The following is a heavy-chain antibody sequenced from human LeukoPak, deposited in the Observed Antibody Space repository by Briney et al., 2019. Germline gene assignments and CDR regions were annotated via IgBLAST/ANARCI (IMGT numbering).Heavy chain of an antibody. CDR3: ASVMVRGANWFDP. V-gene: IGHV1-69*13. CDR1: GGTSSSYA. Sequence: SVKVSCKASGGTSSSYAISWVRQAPGQGLEWMGGIIPIFGTANYAQKFQGRVTITADESTSTAYMELSSLRSEDTAVYYCASVMVRGANWFDPWGQGTLVTVSS. D-gene: IGHD3-10*01. J-gene: IGHJ5*02. CDR2: IIPIFGTA.